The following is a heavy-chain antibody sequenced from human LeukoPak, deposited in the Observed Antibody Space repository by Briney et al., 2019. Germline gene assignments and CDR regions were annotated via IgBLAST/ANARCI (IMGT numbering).Heavy chain of an antibody. J-gene: IGHJ5*02. CDR3: ARRLHIVVVVAAWFDP. CDR1: GGSISSSSYY. CDR2: IYYSGST. D-gene: IGHD2-15*01. V-gene: IGHV4-39*01. Sequence: SETLSLTCTVSGGSISSSSYYWGWIRQPPGKGLEWIGSIYYSGSTYYNPSLKSRVTISVDTSKNQFSLKLSSVTAADTAVYYCARRLHIVVVVAAWFDPWGQGTLVTVSS.